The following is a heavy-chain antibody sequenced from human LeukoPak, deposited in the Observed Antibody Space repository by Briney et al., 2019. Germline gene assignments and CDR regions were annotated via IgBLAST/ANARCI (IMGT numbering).Heavy chain of an antibody. Sequence: GGSLRLSCAASGFTFSSYGMHWVRQAPGKGLEWVAVISYDGSNKYYADSVKGRFTISRDNSKNTLYLQMNSLRAEDTAVYYCARGISSWYDSSGYSPYYYYYGMDVWGQGTTVTVSS. J-gene: IGHJ6*02. CDR2: ISYDGSNK. CDR1: GFTFSSYG. D-gene: IGHD3-22*01. CDR3: ARGISSWYDSSGYSPYYYYYGMDV. V-gene: IGHV3-30*03.